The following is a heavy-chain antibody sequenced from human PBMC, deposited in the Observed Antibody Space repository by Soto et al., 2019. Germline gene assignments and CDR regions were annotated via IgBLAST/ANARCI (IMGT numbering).Heavy chain of an antibody. J-gene: IGHJ4*02. CDR1: GFTFSSYW. CDR2: INSDGSST. Sequence: GGSLRLSCAASGFTFSSYWMHWVRQAPGKGLVWVSRINSDGSSTSYADSVKGRFTISRDNAKNTLYLQMNSLRAEDTAVYYCARVPSLEFPIDYWGQGSLVTVSS. V-gene: IGHV3-74*01. CDR3: ARVPSLEFPIDY.